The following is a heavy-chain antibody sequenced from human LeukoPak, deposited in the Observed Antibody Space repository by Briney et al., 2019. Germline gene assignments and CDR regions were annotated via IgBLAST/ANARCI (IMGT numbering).Heavy chain of an antibody. CDR1: GGSISSSSYY. CDR2: IYYSGST. V-gene: IGHV4-39*01. J-gene: IGHJ6*03. Sequence: SETLSLTCTVSGGSISSSSYYWGWIRQPPGKGLEWIGSIYYSGSTYYNPSLKSRVTISVDTSKNQFSLKLSSVTAADTAVYYCARPSGSGLNYYYYYYMDVWLKGTTVTVSS. D-gene: IGHD2-15*01. CDR3: ARPSGSGLNYYYYYYMDV.